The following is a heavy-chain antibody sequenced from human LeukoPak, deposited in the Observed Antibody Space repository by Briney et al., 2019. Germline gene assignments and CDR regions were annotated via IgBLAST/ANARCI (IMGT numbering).Heavy chain of an antibody. CDR3: ARVGRGVVTYFDY. V-gene: IGHV4-39*01. CDR2: IYYSGST. J-gene: IGHJ4*02. D-gene: IGHD4-23*01. CDR1: GGSISSSSYY. Sequence: PSETLSLTCTVSGGSISSSSYYWGWIRQPPGKGLEWIGSIYYSGSTYHNPSLKSRVTISVDTSKNQFSLKLSSVTAADTAVYYCARVGRGVVTYFDYWGQGTLVTVSS.